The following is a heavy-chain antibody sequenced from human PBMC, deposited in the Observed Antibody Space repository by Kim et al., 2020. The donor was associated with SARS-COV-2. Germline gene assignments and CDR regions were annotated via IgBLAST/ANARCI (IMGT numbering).Heavy chain of an antibody. Sequence: ASVKVSCKASGYTFTSYYMHWVRQAPGQGLEWMGIINPSGGSTSYAQKFQGRVTMTRYTSTSTVYMELSSLSPEDPAVYYCAGNSYSSGWYGDYWGQGTLVTVSS. V-gene: IGHV1-46*01. D-gene: IGHD6-19*01. J-gene: IGHJ4*02. CDR3: AGNSYSSGWYGDY. CDR2: INPSGGST. CDR1: GYTFTSYY.